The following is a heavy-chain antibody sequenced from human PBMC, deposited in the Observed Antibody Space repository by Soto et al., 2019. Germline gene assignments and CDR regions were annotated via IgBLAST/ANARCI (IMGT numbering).Heavy chain of an antibody. CDR2: IKDDGSEQ. CDR3: TRERARHLDQ. CDR1: GFTFSSYW. J-gene: IGHJ5*02. Sequence: GGSLRLSCSASGFTFSSYWMTWVRQAPGKGPEWVANIKDDGSEQYYVDSVKGRFTISRDKAKNSLYLQMNSLRDEDTAVYYCTRERARHLDQWGQGTLVTVSS. V-gene: IGHV3-7*01.